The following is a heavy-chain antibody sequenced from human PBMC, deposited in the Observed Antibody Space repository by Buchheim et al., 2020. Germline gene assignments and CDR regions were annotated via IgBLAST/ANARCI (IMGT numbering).Heavy chain of an antibody. CDR3: ARNVGSSYYYGMDV. V-gene: IGHV3-21*01. J-gene: IGHJ6*02. D-gene: IGHD3-10*01. CDR1: GFTFSTYS. CDR2: ITGTSSYT. Sequence: EVQLVESGGGLVKPGGSLRLSCAASGFTFSTYSMNWVRQAPGKGLEWVSCITGTSSYTHSADSVKGRFTLSRDNAKNSMYLQMNSLRAEDTAVYYCARNVGSSYYYGMDVWGQGTT.